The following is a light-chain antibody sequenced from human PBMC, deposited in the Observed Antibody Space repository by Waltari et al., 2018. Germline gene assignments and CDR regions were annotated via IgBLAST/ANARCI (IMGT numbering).Light chain of an antibody. CDR1: NRRRYY. CDR2: DKN. Sequence: SSELTQDPAVSVAMGQTVRITCQGDNRRRYYANWYQQKPRQAPLLVIYDKNNRPSGVPDRFSGSSSHNTGSLTITGAQAEDEASYYCHSRDASGVAGSFGGGTKLTVL. CDR3: HSRDASGVAGS. J-gene: IGLJ2*01. V-gene: IGLV3-19*01.